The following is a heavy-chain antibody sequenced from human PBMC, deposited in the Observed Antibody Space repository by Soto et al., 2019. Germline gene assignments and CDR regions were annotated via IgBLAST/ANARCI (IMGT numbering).Heavy chain of an antibody. Sequence: SETLSLTCTVSGGSVSSGSYYWSWIRQPPGKGLEWIGYIYYSGSTNYNPSLKSRVTISVDTSKNQFSLKLSSVTAADTAVYYCATGPMVYDKGCAFDIWGQGTMVTVSS. D-gene: IGHD2-8*01. J-gene: IGHJ3*02. CDR1: GGSVSSGSYY. CDR3: ATGPMVYDKGCAFDI. V-gene: IGHV4-61*01. CDR2: IYYSGST.